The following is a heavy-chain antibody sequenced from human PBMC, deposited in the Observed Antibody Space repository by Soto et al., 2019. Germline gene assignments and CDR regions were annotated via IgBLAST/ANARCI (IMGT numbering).Heavy chain of an antibody. CDR2: ISYDGNHE. CDR1: GFIFTHYA. Sequence: QVHLVESGGGVVQPGRSLRLSCAASGFIFTHYAMHWVRQAPGKGLEWVAVISYDGNHEYYADSVRGRFTISRDNSKNTLYLQMDSLRADDTALYYCARSSVAGTWGYYFDYWGQGALVTVSS. CDR3: ARSSVAGTWGYYFDY. V-gene: IGHV3-30-3*01. J-gene: IGHJ4*02. D-gene: IGHD6-19*01.